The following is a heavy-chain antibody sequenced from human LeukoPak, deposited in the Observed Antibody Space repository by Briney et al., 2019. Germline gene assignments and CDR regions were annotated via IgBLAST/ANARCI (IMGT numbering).Heavy chain of an antibody. CDR3: AVGPGIAAAGSDY. CDR1: GGTFSSYA. CDR2: IIPIFGTA. Sequence: ASVKVSCKASGGTFSSYAISWVRQAPGQGLEWMGGIIPIFGTANCAQKFQGRVTITTDESTSTAYMELSSLRSEDTAVYYCAVGPGIAAAGSDYWGQGTLVTVSS. D-gene: IGHD6-13*01. V-gene: IGHV1-69*05. J-gene: IGHJ4*02.